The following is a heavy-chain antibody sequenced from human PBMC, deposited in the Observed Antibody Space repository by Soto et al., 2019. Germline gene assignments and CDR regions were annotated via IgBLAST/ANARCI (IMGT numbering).Heavy chain of an antibody. J-gene: IGHJ5*02. CDR2: ISGSGGST. V-gene: IGHV3-23*01. CDR3: AKDGNPIPYLTGYYRLGWFDP. Sequence: PGGSLRLSCAASGFTFSSYAMSWVRQAPGKGLEWVSAISGSGGSTYYADSVKGRFTISGDNSENTLYLQMNSLRAEDTAVYYCAKDGNPIPYLTGYYRLGWFDPWGQGTLVTVSS. CDR1: GFTFSSYA. D-gene: IGHD3-9*01.